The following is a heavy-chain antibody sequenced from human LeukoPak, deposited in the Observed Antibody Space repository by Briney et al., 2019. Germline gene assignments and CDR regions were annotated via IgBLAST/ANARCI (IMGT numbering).Heavy chain of an antibody. CDR2: ISGSGNRT. CDR3: AKVSPYSSGWFQYGMDV. Sequence: GGSLRLSCAASGFTFSSYAMSWVRQAPGKGLEWVSSISGSGNRTYYADSVKGRFTISRDNSKNTLYLQMNSLRAEDTAVYYCAKVSPYSSGWFQYGMDVWGQGTTVTVSS. D-gene: IGHD6-19*01. V-gene: IGHV3-23*01. J-gene: IGHJ6*02. CDR1: GFTFSSYA.